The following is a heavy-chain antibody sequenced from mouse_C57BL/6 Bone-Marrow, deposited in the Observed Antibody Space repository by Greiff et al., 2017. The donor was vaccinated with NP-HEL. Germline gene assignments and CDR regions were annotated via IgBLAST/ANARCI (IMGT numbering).Heavy chain of an antibody. Sequence: EVKLMESGPELVKPGASVKISCKASGYSFTGYYMNWVKQSPEKSLEWIGEINPSTGGTTYNQKFKAKATLTVDKSSSTAYMQLKSLTSEDSAVYYCATWILGSSLYYYAMDYWGQGTSVTVSS. CDR3: ATWILGSSLYYYAMDY. J-gene: IGHJ4*01. V-gene: IGHV1-42*01. CDR2: INPSTGGT. CDR1: GYSFTGYY. D-gene: IGHD1-1*01.